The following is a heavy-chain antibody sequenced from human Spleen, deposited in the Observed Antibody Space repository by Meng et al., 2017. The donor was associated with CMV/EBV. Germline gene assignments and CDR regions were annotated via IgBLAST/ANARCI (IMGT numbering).Heavy chain of an antibody. J-gene: IGHJ3*02. CDR3: ARDRVFVPAIITPRGVFDI. Sequence: SETLSLTCTVSGGPIGYFYWSWIRQPPGKGLEWIGYITYSGNTNYNPSFKSRVNISVDTSKNPFSLKLTSLTAADTAVYYCARDRVFVPAIITPRGVFDIWGQGTMVTVSS. V-gene: IGHV4-59*12. CDR2: ITYSGNT. D-gene: IGHD2-2*01. CDR1: GGPIGYFY.